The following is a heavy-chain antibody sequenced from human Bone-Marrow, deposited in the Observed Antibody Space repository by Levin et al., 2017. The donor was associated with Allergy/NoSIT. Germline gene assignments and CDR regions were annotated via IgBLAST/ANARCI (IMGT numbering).Heavy chain of an antibody. V-gene: IGHV3-53*01. J-gene: IGHJ4*02. CDR1: GFTVSSNY. CDR3: ATQKGGAY. CDR2: IYTDAST. Sequence: GESLKISCAASGFTVSSNYMIWVRQAPEKGLEWVSIIYTDASTAYADPVKGRFTISRDNSKNTVYLQMNGLSPEDTALYYCATQKGGAYWGQGTLVTVSS. D-gene: IGHD3-16*01.